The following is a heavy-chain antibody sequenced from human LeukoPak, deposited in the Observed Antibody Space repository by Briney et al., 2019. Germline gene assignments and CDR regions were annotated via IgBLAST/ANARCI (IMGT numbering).Heavy chain of an antibody. J-gene: IGHJ4*02. CDR2: IDPNGGGT. CDR1: GYTFTGYY. CDR3: ARDKSGSSGWYSYFDY. V-gene: IGHV1-2*02. D-gene: IGHD6-19*01. Sequence: ASVKVSCKASGYTFTGYYMHWVRQAPGQGLEWMGWIDPNGGGTNYAQKFQGRVTMTRDTSISTAYMELSRLRSDDTAVYYCARDKSGSSGWYSYFDYWGQGTLVTVSS.